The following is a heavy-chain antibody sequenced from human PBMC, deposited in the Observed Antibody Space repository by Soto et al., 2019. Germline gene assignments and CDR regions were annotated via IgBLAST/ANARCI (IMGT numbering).Heavy chain of an antibody. CDR3: ARHSGYDPWAFDY. CDR2: IYYSGST. J-gene: IGHJ4*02. V-gene: IGHV4-39*01. Sequence: QLQLQESGPGLVKPSETLSLTCTVSGGSISSSSYYWGWIRQPPGKGLEWIGSIYYSGSTYYNPSLKSRVTISVDTSKNQFSLKLSSVTAADTAVYYCARHSGYDPWAFDYWGQGTLVTVSS. CDR1: GGSISSSSYY. D-gene: IGHD5-12*01.